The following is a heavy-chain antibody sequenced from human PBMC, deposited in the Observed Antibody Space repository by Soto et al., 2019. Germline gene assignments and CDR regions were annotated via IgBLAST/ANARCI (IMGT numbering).Heavy chain of an antibody. V-gene: IGHV4-59*01. CDR3: AKVRDDHSYFFDY. CDR2: IYYSGST. D-gene: IGHD6-6*01. Sequence: SETLSLTCTVSGGSISGYYWSWIRQPPGKGLEWIGYIYYSGSTTYNPSLKSPVTISVDTSRNQFSLKLSSVTAADTAVYYCAKVRDDHSYFFDYWGQGTPVTVSS. CDR1: GGSISGYY. J-gene: IGHJ4*02.